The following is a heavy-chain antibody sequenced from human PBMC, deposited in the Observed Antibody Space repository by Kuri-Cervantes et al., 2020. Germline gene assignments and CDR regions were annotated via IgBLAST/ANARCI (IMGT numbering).Heavy chain of an antibody. Sequence: SETLSLTCTVSGGSISSYYWSWIRQPPGKGLEWIGYIYYSGSTNYNPSLKSRVTISVDTSKNQFSLKLSSVTAADTAVYYCARDGDCSGGSCYPPREDVWGKGTTVTVSS. CDR3: ARDGDCSGGSCYPPREDV. D-gene: IGHD2-15*01. CDR2: IYYSGST. CDR1: GGSISSYY. V-gene: IGHV4-59*12. J-gene: IGHJ6*04.